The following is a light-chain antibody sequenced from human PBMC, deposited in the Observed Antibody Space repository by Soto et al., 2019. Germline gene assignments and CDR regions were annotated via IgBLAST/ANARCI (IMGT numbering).Light chain of an antibody. Sequence: DIQLTQSPSILSASVGERVTITCRASQGIHTFLAWYQKKPEKAPKLLIYSASTLQSGVPSRFSGSGSGSEFTLTISSLQPEDCGTYYGQQLHAYPLTFGGGTTVDI. J-gene: IGKJ4*01. CDR3: QQLHAYPLT. V-gene: IGKV1-9*01. CDR1: QGIHTF. CDR2: SAS.